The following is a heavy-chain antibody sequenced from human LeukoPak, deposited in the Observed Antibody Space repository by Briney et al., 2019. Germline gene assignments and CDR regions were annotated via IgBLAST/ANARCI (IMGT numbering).Heavy chain of an antibody. V-gene: IGHV4-39*01. CDR2: IYYSGST. CDR3: ARGQAVAGTD. Sequence: SETLPLTCTVSGGSISSSSYYWGWIRQPPGKGLEWIGSIYYSGSTYYNPSLKSRVTISVDTSKNQFSLKLSSVTASDTAVYYCARGQAVAGTDWGQGTLVTVSS. CDR1: GGSISSSSYY. J-gene: IGHJ4*02. D-gene: IGHD6-19*01.